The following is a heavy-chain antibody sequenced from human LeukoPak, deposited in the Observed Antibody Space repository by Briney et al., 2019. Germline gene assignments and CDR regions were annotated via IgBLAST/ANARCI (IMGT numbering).Heavy chain of an antibody. D-gene: IGHD2-15*01. CDR1: EFTISCYG. CDR3: ATLEGYCSGGSCSRPYYYYGMDV. CDR2: ISYEGSNK. J-gene: IGHJ6*04. Sequence: GGSLRLSCAASEFTISCYGMHSVRQAPGKGLEWVAVISYEGSNKYYADSVKGRFTISRDNCENTLYLQMNSMRAEDTAVYYCATLEGYCSGGSCSRPYYYYGMDVWGKGTTVSVSS. V-gene: IGHV3-30*03.